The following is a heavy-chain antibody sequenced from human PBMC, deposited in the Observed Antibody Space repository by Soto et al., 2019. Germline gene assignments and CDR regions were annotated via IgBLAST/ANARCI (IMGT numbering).Heavy chain of an antibody. CDR3: TTARRLLWFGELFVGLPPRHFDY. D-gene: IGHD3-10*01. J-gene: IGHJ4*02. V-gene: IGHV3-15*07. CDR1: GFTFSNAW. CDR2: IKSKTDGGTT. Sequence: GGSLRLSCAASGFTFSNAWMNWVRQAPGKGLEWVGRIKSKTDGGTTDYAAPVKGRFTISRDDSKNTLYLQMNSLKTEDTAVYYCTTARRLLWFGELFVGLPPRHFDYWGQGTLVTVSS.